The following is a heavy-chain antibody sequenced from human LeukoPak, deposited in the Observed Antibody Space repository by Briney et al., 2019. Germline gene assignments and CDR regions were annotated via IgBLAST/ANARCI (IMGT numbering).Heavy chain of an antibody. J-gene: IGHJ4*02. Sequence: HPGRSLRLSCAASGFTFSSYGMHSVRQAPGKGLERVAALSHDGNNEFYADSVKGRFTISRDNSKSTLYLQMNSLRAGDTATFYCAKDNYYGSSAVIDYWGQGALVTVSS. V-gene: IGHV3-30*18. CDR2: LSHDGNNE. D-gene: IGHD3-22*01. CDR1: GFTFSSYG. CDR3: AKDNYYGSSAVIDY.